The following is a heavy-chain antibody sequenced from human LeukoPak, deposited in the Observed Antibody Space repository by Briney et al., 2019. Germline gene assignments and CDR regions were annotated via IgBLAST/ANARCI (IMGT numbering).Heavy chain of an antibody. CDR2: ISRDGLDT. V-gene: IGHV3-30*04. D-gene: IGHD3-22*01. CDR3: AREPTYYYDSSGYYSAFDI. CDR1: EFTFSTYA. Sequence: GGSLRLPCAASEFTFSTYAMHWVRQAPGKGPEWVAVISRDGLDTYYADSVRGRFTISRDNAKNSLYLQMNSLRAEDTAVYYCAREPTYYYDSSGYYSAFDIWGQGTMVTVSS. J-gene: IGHJ3*02.